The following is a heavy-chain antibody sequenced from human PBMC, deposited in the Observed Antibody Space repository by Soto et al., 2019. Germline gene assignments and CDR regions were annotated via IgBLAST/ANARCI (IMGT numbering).Heavy chain of an antibody. CDR2: INAGNGNT. CDR1: GYTFTSYA. Sequence: QVQLVQSGAEVKKPGASVKVSCKASGYTFTSYAMHWVRQAPGQRLEWMGWINAGNGNTKYSQKFQGRVTITRDTSASTAYMELSSLRSEDTAVYYCARVVEQWLVGSWFDPWGQGTLVTVSS. D-gene: IGHD6-19*01. V-gene: IGHV1-3*01. J-gene: IGHJ5*02. CDR3: ARVVEQWLVGSWFDP.